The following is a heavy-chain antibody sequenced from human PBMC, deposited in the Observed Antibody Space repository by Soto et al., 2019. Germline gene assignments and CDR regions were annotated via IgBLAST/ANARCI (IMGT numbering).Heavy chain of an antibody. CDR1: GYTFTTYF. Sequence: QVELVQSGAEVKKHGASVKISCKASGYTFTTYFMHWVRQAPGQGLEWMGIINPTGGSTTYAEKFQGRVTMTRDTSTTTVYMELTSPKSDDTAVYYGARDLVRGHNGMDVWGQVTTVTVTS. CDR2: INPTGGST. V-gene: IGHV1-46*01. CDR3: ARDLVRGHNGMDV. J-gene: IGHJ6*02. D-gene: IGHD2-8*01.